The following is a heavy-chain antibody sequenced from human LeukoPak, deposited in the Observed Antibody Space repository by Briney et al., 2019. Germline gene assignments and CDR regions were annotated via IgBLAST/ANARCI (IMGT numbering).Heavy chain of an antibody. J-gene: IGHJ5*02. D-gene: IGHD3-22*01. CDR1: GGSLSSGDYY. CDR2: IYYSGST. Sequence: SETLSLTCTVSGGSLSSGDYYWSWIRQPPGKGLEWLGYIYYSGSTSYNSSLKSRVTISVDTSKNQFSLKLSSMTAADTAVYYCARVYDSSGYGWLDPWGQGTLVTVSS. V-gene: IGHV4-30-4*01. CDR3: ARVYDSSGYGWLDP.